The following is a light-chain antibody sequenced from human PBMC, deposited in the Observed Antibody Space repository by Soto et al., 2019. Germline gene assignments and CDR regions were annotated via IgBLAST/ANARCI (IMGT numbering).Light chain of an antibody. CDR1: QSVTSNY. J-gene: IGKJ1*01. V-gene: IGKV3-20*01. Sequence: EIVLTQSPGTLSLSPGERATLSCRASQSVTSNYLVWYQQKPGQAPRLLIFGASSRATGIPDRFSGSGSGTHFTLTISRLEPEDFAVYYCHQYDNSPWTFGQGTKVDIK. CDR2: GAS. CDR3: HQYDNSPWT.